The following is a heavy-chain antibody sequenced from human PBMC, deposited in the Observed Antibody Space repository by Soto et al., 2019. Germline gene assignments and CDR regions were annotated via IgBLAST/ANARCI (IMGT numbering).Heavy chain of an antibody. J-gene: IGHJ4*02. D-gene: IGHD1-26*01. CDR3: ARDSRIRVGAPSGY. Sequence: PGESLKISCKGSGYSFAGYWITWVRQKPGKGLEWMGRIDPSDSQTYYSPSFRGHVTISVTKSITTVFLQWSSLRASDTAMYYCARDSRIRVGAPSGYWGQGTLVTVSS. V-gene: IGHV5-10-1*01. CDR2: IDPSDSQT. CDR1: GYSFAGYW.